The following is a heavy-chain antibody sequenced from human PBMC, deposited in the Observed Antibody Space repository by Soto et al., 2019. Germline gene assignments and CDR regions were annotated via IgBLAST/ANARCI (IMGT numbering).Heavy chain of an antibody. V-gene: IGHV1-69*13. D-gene: IGHD3-22*01. J-gene: IGHJ3*02. CDR1: GGTFSSYA. CDR3: ARWGYDSSGFDNMPRPPPRPLFFDI. CDR2: IIPIFGTA. Sequence: ASVKVSCKASGGTFSSYAISWVRQAPGQGLEWMGGIIPIFGTANYAQKFQGRVTITADESTSTAYMELSSLRSEDTAVYYCARWGYDSSGFDNMPRPPPRPLFFDIWGLVKMV.